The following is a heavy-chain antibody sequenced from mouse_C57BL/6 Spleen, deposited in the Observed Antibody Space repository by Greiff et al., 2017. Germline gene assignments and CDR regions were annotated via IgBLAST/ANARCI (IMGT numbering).Heavy chain of an antibody. CDR3: TTVVYYSNYVGYYAMDY. J-gene: IGHJ4*01. CDR2: IDPETGGT. CDR1: GYTFTDYE. V-gene: IGHV1-15*01. Sequence: QVQLQQSGAELVRPGASVTLSCKASGYTFTDYEMHWVKQTPVHGLEWIGAIDPETGGTAYNQKFKGKAILTADKSSSTAYMELRSLTSEDSAVYYCTTVVYYSNYVGYYAMDYWGQGTSVTVSS. D-gene: IGHD2-5*01.